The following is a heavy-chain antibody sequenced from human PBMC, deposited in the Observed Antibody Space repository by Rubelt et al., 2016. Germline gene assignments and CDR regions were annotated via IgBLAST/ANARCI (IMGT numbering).Heavy chain of an antibody. J-gene: IGHJ4*02. CDR3: TTEPFDY. Sequence: VQLVESGGGVVQPGGSLRLSCAASGFTFSNAWMNWVRQAPGKGLEWVGRIKRKTDGGTTDYAAPVKGRFTIPRIDTKITLYLQMNSLKTEDTAVYYCTTEPFDYWGQGTLVTVSS. CDR1: GFTFSNAW. V-gene: IGHV3-15*07. CDR2: IKRKTDGGTT.